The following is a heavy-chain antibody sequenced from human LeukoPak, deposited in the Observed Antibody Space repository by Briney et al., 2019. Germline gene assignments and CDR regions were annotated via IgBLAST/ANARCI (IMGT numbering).Heavy chain of an antibody. D-gene: IGHD3-10*01. Sequence: SETLSLTCAVSGGSISGYLWSWIRQPAGKGLEWVGRTFDSGSTSYNPSLESRVTMSVDTPKNQFSLRLSSVTAADTAVYFCVREIPHYGIDYWGQGTLVTVSS. J-gene: IGHJ4*02. CDR2: TFDSGST. V-gene: IGHV4-4*07. CDR1: GGSISGYL. CDR3: VREIPHYGIDY.